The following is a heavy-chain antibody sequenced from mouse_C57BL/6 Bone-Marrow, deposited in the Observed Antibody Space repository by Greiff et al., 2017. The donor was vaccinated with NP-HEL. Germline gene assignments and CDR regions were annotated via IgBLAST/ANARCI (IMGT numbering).Heavy chain of an antibody. CDR2: IHPNSGST. J-gene: IGHJ2*01. CDR1: GYTFTSYW. V-gene: IGHV1-64*01. Sequence: VQRVESGAELVKPGASVKLSCKASGYTFTSYWMHWVKQRPGQGLEWIGMIHPNSGSTNYNEKFKSKATLTVDKSSSTAYMQLSSLTSEDSAVYYCARSHFDYWGQGTTLTVSS. CDR3: ARSHFDY.